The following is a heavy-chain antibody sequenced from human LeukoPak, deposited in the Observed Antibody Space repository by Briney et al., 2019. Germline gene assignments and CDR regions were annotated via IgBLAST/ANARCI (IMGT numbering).Heavy chain of an antibody. D-gene: IGHD3-10*01. CDR3: ASGYGSGSYSVGY. Sequence: GGSLRLSCAASGFTFSSYSMNWVRQAPGKGLEWVSFISSSRSYIYYADSVKGRFTISRDNAKNSLYLQMNSLRAEDTAVYYCASGYGSGSYSVGYWGQGTLVTVSS. J-gene: IGHJ4*02. CDR2: ISSSRSYI. CDR1: GFTFSSYS. V-gene: IGHV3-21*01.